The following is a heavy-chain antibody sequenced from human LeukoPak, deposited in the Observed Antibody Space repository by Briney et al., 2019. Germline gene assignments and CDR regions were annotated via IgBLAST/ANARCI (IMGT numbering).Heavy chain of an antibody. J-gene: IGHJ4*02. D-gene: IGHD3-3*01. CDR2: ISYDGSNK. V-gene: IGHV3-30-3*01. CDR1: GFTFSSYA. Sequence: PGGSLRLSCAASGFTFSSYAMHWVRQAPGKGLEWVAVISYDGSNKYYADSVKGRSTISRDNSKNTLYLQMNSLRAEDTAVYYCAKDHYDFWSGYFHSFDYWGQGTLVTVSS. CDR3: AKDHYDFWSGYFHSFDY.